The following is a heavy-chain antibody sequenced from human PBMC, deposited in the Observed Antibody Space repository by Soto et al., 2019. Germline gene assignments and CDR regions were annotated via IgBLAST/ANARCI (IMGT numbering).Heavy chain of an antibody. Sequence: EVQLLESGGGLVQPGGSLRLSCAASGFTFSTYAMTWVRQAPGKGLEWVSAISGSGGSIYYADSVKGRFTISRDKSKNTLYLQMNSLRAEETAVYYCAKNWDTTFSSSSHWGQGTLVTVSS. V-gene: IGHV3-23*01. CDR3: AKNWDTTFSSSSH. D-gene: IGHD6-6*01. J-gene: IGHJ4*02. CDR2: ISGSGGSI. CDR1: GFTFSTYA.